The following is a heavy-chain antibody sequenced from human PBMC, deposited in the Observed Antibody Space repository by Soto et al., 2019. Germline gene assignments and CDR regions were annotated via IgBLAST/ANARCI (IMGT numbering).Heavy chain of an antibody. CDR2: IYYSGST. V-gene: IGHV4-31*03. J-gene: IGHJ5*02. CDR1: GGSISSGGYY. D-gene: IGHD6-6*01. CDR3: ARGGTSIAALLAWLDP. Sequence: SETLSLTCTVSGGSISSGGYYWSWIRQHPGKGLEWIGYIYYSGSTYYNPSLKSRVTISVDTSKNQFSLKLSSVTAADTAVYYCARGGTSIAALLAWLDPCGQGTMLTVYS.